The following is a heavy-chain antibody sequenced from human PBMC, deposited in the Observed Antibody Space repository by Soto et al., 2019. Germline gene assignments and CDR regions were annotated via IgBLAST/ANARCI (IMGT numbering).Heavy chain of an antibody. V-gene: IGHV3-23*01. J-gene: IGHJ4*02. D-gene: IGHD2-8*01. CDR3: AKDEIGDGVDH. CDR2: ISGSGYST. CDR1: GFTFTSYA. Sequence: EEQLLESGGGLVQPGGSLRLSCAASGFTFTSYAMSWVRQAPGKGLEWVSAISGSGYSTYYADSVKGRFTVSRDNSKNTLFLQMDSLRAEDTAVYYCAKDEIGDGVDHWGRGTLVTVSS.